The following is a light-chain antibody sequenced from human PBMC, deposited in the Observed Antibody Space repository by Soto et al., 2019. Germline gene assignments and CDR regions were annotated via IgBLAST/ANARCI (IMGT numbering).Light chain of an antibody. Sequence: EIVLTQSPGTLSLSPGERATLSCRASQSVSSSYLAWYQQKPGQAPRLLIYGASNRASGVPARFSGSGSGTEFTLTISSLQSEDFAVYYCQQYNNWLRTFGHGAKVDIK. J-gene: IGKJ1*01. CDR3: QQYNNWLRT. CDR1: QSVSSSY. CDR2: GAS. V-gene: IGKV3-15*01.